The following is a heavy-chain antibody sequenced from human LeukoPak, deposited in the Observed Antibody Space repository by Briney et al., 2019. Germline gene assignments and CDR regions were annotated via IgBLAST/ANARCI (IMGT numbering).Heavy chain of an antibody. CDR3: TTDWEYNWNGDAFDI. J-gene: IGHJ3*02. V-gene: IGHV3-15*01. CDR2: IKSKTDGGTT. D-gene: IGHD1-20*01. Sequence: PGGSLRLSCAASGFTFSNAWMSWVRLAPGKGLEWVGRIKSKTDGGTTDYAAPVKGRFTISRDDSKNTLYLQMNSLKTEDTAVYYCTTDWEYNWNGDAFDIWGQGTMVTVSS. CDR1: GFTFSNAW.